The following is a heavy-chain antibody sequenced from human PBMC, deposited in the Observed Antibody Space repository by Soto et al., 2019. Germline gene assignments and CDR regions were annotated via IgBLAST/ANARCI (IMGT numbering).Heavy chain of an antibody. CDR1: GGSINSYF. D-gene: IGHD5-18*01. V-gene: IGHV4-59*01. Sequence: SETLSLTCTVSGGSINSYFWSWIRQPPGKGLEWIGHIYYSGSTHYNPSLQSRVTISADTSKNQVSLKVNSVTAADTAVYYCARDYPHSYGVYYFDYWGQGTPVTVSS. CDR3: ARDYPHSYGVYYFDY. CDR2: IYYSGST. J-gene: IGHJ4*02.